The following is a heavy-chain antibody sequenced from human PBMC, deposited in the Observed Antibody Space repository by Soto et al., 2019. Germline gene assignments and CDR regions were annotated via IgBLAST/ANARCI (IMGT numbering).Heavy chain of an antibody. CDR2: IYYSGST. J-gene: IGHJ4*02. V-gene: IGHV4-59*01. CDR3: ARAGGRWLQFGRYYFDY. CDR1: GGSISSYY. D-gene: IGHD5-12*01. Sequence: QVQLQESGPGLVKPSETLSLTCTVSGGSISSYYWSWIRQPPGKGLEWIGYIYYSGSTNYNPSLKSRVTISVDTSKNQFSLKLSSVTAADTAVYYCARAGGRWLQFGRYYFDYWGQGTLVTVSS.